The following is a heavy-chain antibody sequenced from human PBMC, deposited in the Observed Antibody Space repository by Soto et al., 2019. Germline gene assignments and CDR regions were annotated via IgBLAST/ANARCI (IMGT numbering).Heavy chain of an antibody. CDR2: IIPIFGTA. V-gene: IGHV1-69*13. CDR1: GGTFSRYA. Sequence: ASVKVSCKASGGTFSRYAISWVRQAPGQGLEWMGGIIPIFGTANYAQKFQGRVTITADESTSTAYMELSSLRSEDTAVYYCASHSSVVTSFDYWGQGTLVTVSS. CDR3: ASHSSVVTSFDY. J-gene: IGHJ4*02. D-gene: IGHD3-16*02.